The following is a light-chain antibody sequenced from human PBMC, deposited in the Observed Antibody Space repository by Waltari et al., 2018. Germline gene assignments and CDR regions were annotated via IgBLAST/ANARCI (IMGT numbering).Light chain of an antibody. CDR2: AAS. J-gene: IGKJ2*01. CDR1: QTISSY. Sequence: DIHMTQSPSSLSPSVGDRVTITCRASQTISSYLNWYRQKPGKAPNLLIYAASSLHSGVPSRFSGNGSETDFTLTISSLQPEDSATYYCQQSYSSPYTFGQGTELEIK. V-gene: IGKV1-39*01. CDR3: QQSYSSPYT.